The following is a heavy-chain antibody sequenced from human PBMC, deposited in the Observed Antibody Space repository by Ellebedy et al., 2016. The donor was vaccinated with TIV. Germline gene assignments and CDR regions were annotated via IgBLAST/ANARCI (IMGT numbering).Heavy chain of an antibody. J-gene: IGHJ4*02. CDR1: GVSVRSSIYF. CDR2: ISYTGSS. D-gene: IGHD4-17*01. V-gene: IGHV4-39*01. CDR3: ARRPISGDYETVFDY. Sequence: SETLSLTCNVSGVSVRSSIYFWGWVRQPPGTGLEWIGSISYTGSSYSNPSLKSRITMSVDASKNQFSLRLSSVTAADTAVYFCARRPISGDYETVFDYWGQGTLVTVSS.